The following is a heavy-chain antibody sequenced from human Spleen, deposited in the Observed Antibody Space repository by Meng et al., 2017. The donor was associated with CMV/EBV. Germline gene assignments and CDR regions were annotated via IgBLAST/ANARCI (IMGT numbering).Heavy chain of an antibody. Sequence: SGFTFSSYGMHWVRQPPGKGLEWVAVISYDGSNKYYADSVKGRFTISRDNSKNTLYLQMNSLRAEDTAVYYCAKGTLYGERYYFDYWGQGTLVTVSS. J-gene: IGHJ4*02. CDR1: GFTFSSYG. CDR2: ISYDGSNK. D-gene: IGHD4-17*01. V-gene: IGHV3-30*18. CDR3: AKGTLYGERYYFDY.